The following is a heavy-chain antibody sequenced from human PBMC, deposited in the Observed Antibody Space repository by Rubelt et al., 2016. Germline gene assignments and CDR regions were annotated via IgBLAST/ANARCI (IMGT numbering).Heavy chain of an antibody. CDR1: GYTFTSYY. D-gene: IGHD3-3*01. CDR2: INPSEGST. CDR3: ARDISHDRITHNDV. J-gene: IGHJ6*02. Sequence: VQLVQSGAEVKKPGASVKVSCKASGYTFTSYYMHWVRQAPGQGLEWMGIINPSEGSTSYDQKVQGGVTMTRDTSTSTVYMELSSLRSEDTAVYYCARDISHDRITHNDVWGQGTTVTVSS. V-gene: IGHV1-46*01.